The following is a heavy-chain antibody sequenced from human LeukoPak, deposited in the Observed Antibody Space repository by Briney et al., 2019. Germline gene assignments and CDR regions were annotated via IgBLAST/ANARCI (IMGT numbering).Heavy chain of an antibody. CDR2: IYTSGST. CDR3: ARAGTLQSNPSAFDI. D-gene: IGHD5-24*01. J-gene: IGHJ3*02. V-gene: IGHV4-4*07. CDR1: GGSISSYY. Sequence: SETLSLTCTVSGGSISSYYWSWIRQPAGKGLEWIGRIYTSGSTNYNPSLKSRVTMSVDTSKNQFSLKLYSVTAADTAVYYCARAGTLQSNPSAFDIWGQGTMVTVSS.